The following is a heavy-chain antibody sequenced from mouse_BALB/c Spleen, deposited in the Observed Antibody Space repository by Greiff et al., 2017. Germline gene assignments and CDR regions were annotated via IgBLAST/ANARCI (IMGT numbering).Heavy chain of an antibody. CDR1: GYSITSDYA. V-gene: IGHV3-2*02. CDR2: ISYSGST. D-gene: IGHD1-1*01. J-gene: IGHJ2*01. Sequence: VQLQQSGPGLVKPSQSLSLTCTVTGYSITSDYAWNWIRQFPGNKLEWMGYISYSGSTSYNPSLKSRISITRDTSKNQFFLQLNSVTTEDTATYYCARWDITTVFDYWGQGTTLTVSS. CDR3: ARWDITTVFDY.